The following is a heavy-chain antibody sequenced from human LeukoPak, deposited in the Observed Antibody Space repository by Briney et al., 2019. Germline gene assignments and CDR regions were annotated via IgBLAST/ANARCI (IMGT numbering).Heavy chain of an antibody. Sequence: GGSLRLSCAASGFTFSNYAMSWVRQAPGKGLEWVSVIYSGGSTYYADSVKGRFTISRDNSKNTLYLQMNSLRAEDTAVYYCARVEMVRGARYFDYWGQGTLVTVSS. CDR1: GFTFSNYA. J-gene: IGHJ4*02. CDR3: ARVEMVRGARYFDY. CDR2: IYSGGST. V-gene: IGHV3-53*01. D-gene: IGHD3-10*01.